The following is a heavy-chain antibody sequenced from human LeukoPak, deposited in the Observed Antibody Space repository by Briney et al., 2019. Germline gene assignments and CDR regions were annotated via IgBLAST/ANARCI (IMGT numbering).Heavy chain of an antibody. CDR3: ARDGSSRLRSYYYYMDV. D-gene: IGHD1-26*01. CDR1: GGSISSYY. J-gene: IGHJ6*03. CDR2: IYYSGST. V-gene: IGHV4-59*01. Sequence: SETLSLTCTVSGGSISSYYWSWIRQPPGKGLEWIGYIYYSGSTNYNPSLKSRVTISVDTSKNQFSLKLSSVTAADTAVYYCARDGSSRLRSYYYYMDVWGKGTTVTVSS.